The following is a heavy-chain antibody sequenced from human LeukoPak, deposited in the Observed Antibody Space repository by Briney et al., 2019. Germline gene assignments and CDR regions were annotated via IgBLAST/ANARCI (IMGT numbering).Heavy chain of an antibody. CDR3: ARVPMVRRGPKLYYFDY. Sequence: ASVKVSCKASGYTFTSYDINWVRQATGQGLEWMGWMNPNSGNRGYAQKFQGRVTMTRNTSISTAYMELSSLRPEDTAVYYCARVPMVRRGPKLYYFDYWGQGTLVTVSS. CDR2: MNPNSGNR. D-gene: IGHD3-10*01. CDR1: GYTFTSYD. J-gene: IGHJ4*02. V-gene: IGHV1-8*01.